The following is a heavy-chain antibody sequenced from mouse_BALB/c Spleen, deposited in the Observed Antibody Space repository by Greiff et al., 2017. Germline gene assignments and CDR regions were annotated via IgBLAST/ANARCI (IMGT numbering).Heavy chain of an antibody. CDR1: GFTFSSFG. CDR2: ISSGSSTI. V-gene: IGHV5-17*02. CDR3: ARGGYGNYVPYYYAMDY. J-gene: IGHJ4*01. D-gene: IGHD2-10*02. Sequence: DVMLVESGGGLVQPGGSRKLSCAASGFTFSSFGMHWVRQAPEKGLEWVAYISSGSSTIYYADTVKGRFTISRDNPKNTLFLQMTSLRSEDTAMYYCARGGYGNYVPYYYAMDYWGQGTSVTVSS.